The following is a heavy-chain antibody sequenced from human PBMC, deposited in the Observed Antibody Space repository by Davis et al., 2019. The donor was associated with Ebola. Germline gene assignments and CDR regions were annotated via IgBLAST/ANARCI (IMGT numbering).Heavy chain of an antibody. J-gene: IGHJ6*02. V-gene: IGHV3-30-3*01. CDR1: GFTFSSYA. Sequence: GGSLRLSCAASGFTFSSYAMHWVRQAPGKGLEWVAVISYDGSNKYYADSVKGRFTISRDNSKNTLYLQMNSLRAEDTAVYYCARGYCSGGSCRIHYYYGMDVWGQGTTVTVSS. D-gene: IGHD2-15*01. CDR2: ISYDGSNK. CDR3: ARGYCSGGSCRIHYYYGMDV.